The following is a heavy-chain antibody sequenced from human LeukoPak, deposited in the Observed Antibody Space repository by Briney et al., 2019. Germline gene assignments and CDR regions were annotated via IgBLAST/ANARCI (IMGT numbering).Heavy chain of an antibody. V-gene: IGHV3-23*01. J-gene: IGHJ4*02. Sequence: GGSLRLSCAASGFTFSNYAMSWVRQAPGKGLEWISAVSGSGDRTYYAGSVKGRFTISRDNSKNIVYLRMNSLRAEDTAVYFCANSRGYGSGNLWGQGTLVTASS. CDR1: GFTFSNYA. CDR2: VSGSGDRT. D-gene: IGHD3-10*01. CDR3: ANSRGYGSGNL.